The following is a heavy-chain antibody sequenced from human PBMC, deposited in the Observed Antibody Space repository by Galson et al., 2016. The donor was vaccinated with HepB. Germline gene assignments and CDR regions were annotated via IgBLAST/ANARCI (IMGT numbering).Heavy chain of an antibody. CDR2: IDYGGST. Sequence: TLSLTCSVSGGSISSSDFHWGWIRQPPGKGLDWIGSIDYGGSTNYNPSLQSRVTILIDRSKNQFSLRLNSATAADTAVYYCARLPLLYYAMDVWGQGTTVTVSS. V-gene: IGHV4-39*01. CDR3: ARLPLLYYAMDV. J-gene: IGHJ6*02. CDR1: GGSISSSDFH.